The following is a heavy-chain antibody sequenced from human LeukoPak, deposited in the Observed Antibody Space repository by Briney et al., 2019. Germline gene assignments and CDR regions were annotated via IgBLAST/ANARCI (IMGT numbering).Heavy chain of an antibody. V-gene: IGHV3-15*01. J-gene: IGHJ5*02. Sequence: GGSLRLSCAASGFTFSNAWMSWVRQAPGKGLEWVGRIKSTTDGGTAEYAAPVKGRFTISRDDLKDTLYLQMNSLKTEDTAMHYCKTRGNIVEVPAAPTNWFDPWGQGTLVTVSS. CDR3: KTRGNIVEVPAAPTNWFDP. CDR1: GFTFSNAW. CDR2: IKSTTDGGTA. D-gene: IGHD2-2*01.